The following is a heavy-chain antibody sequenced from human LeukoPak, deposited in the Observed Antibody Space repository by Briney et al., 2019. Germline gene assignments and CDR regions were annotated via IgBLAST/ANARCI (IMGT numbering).Heavy chain of an antibody. V-gene: IGHV4-4*07. J-gene: IGHJ6*03. Sequence: SETLSLTCTVSGGSISSYYWSWIRQPAGKGLEWIGRIYTSGSTNYNPSLKSRVTMSVDTSKNQFSLKLSSVTAADTAVYYCARGGYSYGYYNYYCMDVWGKGTTVTVSS. CDR1: GGSISSYY. CDR2: IYTSGST. CDR3: ARGGYSYGYYNYYCMDV. D-gene: IGHD5-18*01.